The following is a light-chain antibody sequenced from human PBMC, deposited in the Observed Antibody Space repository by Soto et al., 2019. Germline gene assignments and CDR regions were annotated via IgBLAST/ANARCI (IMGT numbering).Light chain of an antibody. CDR1: QTISNW. CDR2: DVS. J-gene: IGKJ1*01. Sequence: DIQMTQSPPTLSASVGDRVTITCRASQTISNWVAWYQQRPGKAPKLLIYDVSNLESGVPSRFSGSGSGTEFTLTITSLHPDDSATYYCQQYHTFWTFGQGNKVE. CDR3: QQYHTFWT. V-gene: IGKV1-5*01.